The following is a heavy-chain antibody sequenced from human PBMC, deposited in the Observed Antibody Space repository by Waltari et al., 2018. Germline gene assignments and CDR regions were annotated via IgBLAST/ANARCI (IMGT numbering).Heavy chain of an antibody. V-gene: IGHV3-53*01. Sequence: EVQLVESGGGLIQPGGSLRLSCEASGLTVSRNYMSWVRQAPGKGLEWLSAIYSGGNTFYENSVKGRFNISIDNSKNTLYLQMNSLRVDDTAVYYCARDDSYGQFMRFDFWGQGTVVTVSS. J-gene: IGHJ4*02. CDR1: GLTVSRNY. CDR3: ARDDSYGQFMRFDF. CDR2: IYSGGNT. D-gene: IGHD5-18*01.